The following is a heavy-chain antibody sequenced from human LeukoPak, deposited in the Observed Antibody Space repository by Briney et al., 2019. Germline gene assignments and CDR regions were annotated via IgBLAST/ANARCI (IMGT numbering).Heavy chain of an antibody. D-gene: IGHD3-10*01. Sequence: GESLKISCKGSGYSFTSYWIAWVRQMPGKGLEWMGVIYPGDSYTTYSPSFQGQVTISADKSISTAYLQWRSLKASDTAMYYCARRSGSDALDIWGQGTMVTVSS. CDR3: ARRSGSDALDI. V-gene: IGHV5-51*01. J-gene: IGHJ3*02. CDR1: GYSFTSYW. CDR2: IYPGDSYT.